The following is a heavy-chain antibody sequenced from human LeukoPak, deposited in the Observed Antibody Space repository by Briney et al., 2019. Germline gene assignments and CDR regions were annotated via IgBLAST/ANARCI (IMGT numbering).Heavy chain of an antibody. CDR1: GFTFSSYW. CDR2: INSDGSST. Sequence: GGSLRLSCAASGFTFSSYWMHWVRQAPGKGLVWVSRINSDGSSTSYADSVKGRFTISRDNAKNTLYVQMNSLRAEDTAVYYCASAVVRAREIHWGQGTLVTVSS. J-gene: IGHJ4*02. D-gene: IGHD3-10*01. CDR3: ASAVVRAREIH. V-gene: IGHV3-74*01.